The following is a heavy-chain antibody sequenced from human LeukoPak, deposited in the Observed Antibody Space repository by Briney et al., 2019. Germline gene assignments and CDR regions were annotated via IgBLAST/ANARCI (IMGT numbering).Heavy chain of an antibody. D-gene: IGHD2-2*01. CDR3: AREEYCSSTSCFKGYYYMDV. J-gene: IGHJ6*03. CDR2: IYYSGST. V-gene: IGHV4-39*07. Sequence: PSETLSLTCTVSGGSISSSSYYWGWIRQPPGKGLEWIGSIYYSGSTYYNPSLKSRVTISVDTSKNQFSLKLSSVTAADTAVYYCAREEYCSSTSCFKGYYYMDVWGKGTTVTVSS. CDR1: GGSISSSSYY.